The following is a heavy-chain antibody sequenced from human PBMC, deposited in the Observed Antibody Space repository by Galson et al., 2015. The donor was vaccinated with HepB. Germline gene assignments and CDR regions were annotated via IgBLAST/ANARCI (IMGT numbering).Heavy chain of an antibody. V-gene: IGHV1-69*06. CDR2: IIPIFGTA. Sequence: SVKVSCKASGYTFTSYTMHWVRQAPGQGLEWMGGIIPIFGTANYAQKFQGRVTITADKSTSTAYMELSSLRSEDTAVYYCARVWSIAAAGTQDYYYGMDVWGQGTTVTVSS. CDR3: ARVWSIAAAGTQDYYYGMDV. D-gene: IGHD6-13*01. CDR1: GYTFTSYT. J-gene: IGHJ6*02.